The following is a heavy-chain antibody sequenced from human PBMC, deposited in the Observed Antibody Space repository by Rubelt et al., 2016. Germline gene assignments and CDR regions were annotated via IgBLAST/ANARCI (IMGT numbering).Heavy chain of an antibody. Sequence: QVQLVESGGGVVQPGGSLRLSCAASGFTFSSYGMHWVRQAPGKGLEWVSVIYSGGSTYYADSVKGRFTISRDNPKNTLYLQMNSLRAEDTAVYYCAREDSYYDCWSGIILNWGQGTLSPSPQ. J-gene: IGHJ4*02. V-gene: IGHV3-NL1*01. D-gene: IGHD3-3*01. CDR3: AREDSYYDCWSGIILN. CDR1: GFTFSSYG. CDR2: IYSGGST.